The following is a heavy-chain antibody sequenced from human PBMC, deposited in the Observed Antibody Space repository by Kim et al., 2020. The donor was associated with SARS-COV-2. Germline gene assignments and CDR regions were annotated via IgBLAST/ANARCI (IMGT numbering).Heavy chain of an antibody. V-gene: IGHV4-39*01. CDR3: ATREGQLVQTVFDY. D-gene: IGHD6-13*01. J-gene: IGHJ4*02. Sequence: NPALQRRVTISVDTSKNQFSLKLSSVTAADTAVYYGATREGQLVQTVFDYWGQGTLVTVSS.